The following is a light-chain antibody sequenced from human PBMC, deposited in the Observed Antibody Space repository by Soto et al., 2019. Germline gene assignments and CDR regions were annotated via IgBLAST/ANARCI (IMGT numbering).Light chain of an antibody. CDR2: AAS. V-gene: IGKV1-5*03. CDR3: QQYDSYSPLT. J-gene: IGKJ4*01. Sequence: DIQMTQSPSALSASIGDRVTITCRASQSISIWLAWYQQKPGKAPKLLIYAASSLESGVPSRFSGSGSGAEFTPTIRSLQPHDFATYYCQQYDSYSPLTVGGGTKVDIK. CDR1: QSISIW.